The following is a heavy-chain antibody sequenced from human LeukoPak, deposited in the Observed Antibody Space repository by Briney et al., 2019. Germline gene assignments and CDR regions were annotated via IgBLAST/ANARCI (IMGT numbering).Heavy chain of an antibody. D-gene: IGHD3-9*01. J-gene: IGHJ5*02. CDR3: ARINYDILTGKASWFDP. CDR2: IFYTGST. Sequence: SETLSLTCTVSGGSVSSGNYFWTWIRQPPGKGLEWLGYIFYTGSTNYNPSLKSRVTISVDTSKNQFSLKLSSVTAADTAVYYCARINYDILTGKASWFDPWGQGTLVTVSS. CDR1: GGSVSSGNYF. V-gene: IGHV4-61*01.